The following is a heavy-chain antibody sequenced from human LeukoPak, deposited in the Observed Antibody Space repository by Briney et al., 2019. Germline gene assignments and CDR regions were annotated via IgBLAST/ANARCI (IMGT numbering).Heavy chain of an antibody. J-gene: IGHJ4*02. D-gene: IGHD2-15*01. Sequence: SETLSLTCTVSGGSVSNGSYYWRWIRRPPGKGLEWIGYSYYSGSTNYNPSLKSRVTISVDTSKNQFSLKLSSVTAADTAVYYCARDLGYCSGGSCSYFDYWGQGTLVTVSS. V-gene: IGHV4-61*01. CDR2: SYYSGST. CDR1: GGSVSNGSYY. CDR3: ARDLGYCSGGSCSYFDY.